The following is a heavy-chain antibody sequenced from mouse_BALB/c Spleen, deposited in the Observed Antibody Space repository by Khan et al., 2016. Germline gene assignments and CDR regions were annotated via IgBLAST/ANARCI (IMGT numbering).Heavy chain of an antibody. D-gene: IGHD2-14*01. V-gene: IGHV2-3*01. J-gene: IGHJ4*01. CDR3: AKREKTRYNCAMDH. CDR1: GFSLTSSG. Sequence: QVQLKESGPGLVAPSQSLSIICTVSGFSLTSSGVSGVRQPLGKGLEWLGVIWGDGRLNYHLALIYRLSISKDNCKRQVFLKLNSPETDDTATYCCAKREKTRYNCAMDHWGKGTSVDISS. CDR2: IWGDGRL.